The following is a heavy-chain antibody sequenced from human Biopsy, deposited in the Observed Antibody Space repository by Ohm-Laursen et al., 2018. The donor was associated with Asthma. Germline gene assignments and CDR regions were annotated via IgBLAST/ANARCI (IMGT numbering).Heavy chain of an antibody. CDR3: ARGDSSGWSHYYFDY. D-gene: IGHD6-19*01. V-gene: IGHV3-53*01. Sequence: SLRLSCSAPGFAVSRDYMFWVRQAPGKGLEWVSVIYSGGTSHTADSVRGRFTISRDYSKNTLYLQMHSLRAEDTAAYYCARGDSSGWSHYYFDYWGQGTLVTVSS. CDR2: IYSGGTS. J-gene: IGHJ4*02. CDR1: GFAVSRDY.